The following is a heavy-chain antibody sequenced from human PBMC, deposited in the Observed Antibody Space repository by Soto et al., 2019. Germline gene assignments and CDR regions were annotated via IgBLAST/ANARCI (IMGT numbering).Heavy chain of an antibody. CDR2: IYYDGRA. CDR3: ARHWPYDYVRGTFS. D-gene: IGHD3-16*01. J-gene: IGHJ5*02. CDR1: GDSISDTNYY. Sequence: QLQLQESGPRLVKPSETLSLTCTVSGDSISDTNYYWGWIRQPPGKGLEWIGTIYYDGRAYYSPSLKYRVSISVDTSKNQCSLKLSSVTAAYTAVYYCARHWPYDYVRGTFSWGQGTLVTVSS. V-gene: IGHV4-39*01.